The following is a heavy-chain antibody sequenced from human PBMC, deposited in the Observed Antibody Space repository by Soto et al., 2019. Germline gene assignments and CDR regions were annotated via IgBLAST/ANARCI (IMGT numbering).Heavy chain of an antibody. V-gene: IGHV1-3*01. CDR2: INPDNGNT. J-gene: IGHJ5*02. CDR3: ANGIAPGQLAP. D-gene: IGHD6-13*01. CDR1: GYTFTRYT. Sequence: GASVKVSCKASGYTFTRYTMNWVRQAPLQRLEWMGWINPDNGNTKSSQKFQDRVIITRDTSASTAYMDLSSLRSEDTAVYYCANGIAPGQLAPWGPRTLVIVSS.